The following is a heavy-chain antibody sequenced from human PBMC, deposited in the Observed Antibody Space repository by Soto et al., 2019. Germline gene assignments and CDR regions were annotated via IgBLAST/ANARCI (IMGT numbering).Heavy chain of an antibody. CDR1: GGSISSSSYY. CDR3: ARHDDYYKSESSYYYFGMDV. J-gene: IGHJ6*02. D-gene: IGHD3-10*01. V-gene: IGHV4-39*01. Sequence: QLQLQESGPGLVKPSETLSLTCTVSGGSISSSSYYWGWIRQPPGTGLEWIGSIYYGGVIYYNRSLSSRVTISADTSKIQFSLKLSSVTAADTAVYYCARHDDYYKSESSYYYFGMDVWGQGTTVTVSS. CDR2: IYYGGVI.